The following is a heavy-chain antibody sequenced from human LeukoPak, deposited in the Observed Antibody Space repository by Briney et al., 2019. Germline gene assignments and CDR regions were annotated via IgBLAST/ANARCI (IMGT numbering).Heavy chain of an antibody. V-gene: IGHV3-53*04. CDR2: IYSGGTT. J-gene: IGHJ5*02. CDR3: ARVDTVMAYYLDL. D-gene: IGHD5-18*01. CDR1: GSTVSSNW. Sequence: GGSPRPSCAAAGSTVSSNWSTFGRQPPGEGLGLGSTIYSGGTTYYADSVMGRLTISRHNSRNTLYLQMNSLRAEDTAVYYCARVDTVMAYYLDLWGQGTLVTVSS.